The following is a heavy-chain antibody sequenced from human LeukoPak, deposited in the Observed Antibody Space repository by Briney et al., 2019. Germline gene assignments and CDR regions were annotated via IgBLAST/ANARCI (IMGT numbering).Heavy chain of an antibody. D-gene: IGHD2-2*01. Sequence: GGSLRLSCAASGFTFSDYYMSWIRQAPGKGPEWVSYISSSGSTIYYADSVKGRFTISRDNAKNSLYLQMNSLRAEDTAVYYCARPYIPTYYGMDVWGQGTTVTVSS. V-gene: IGHV3-11*01. CDR3: ARPYIPTYYGMDV. CDR2: ISSSGSTI. J-gene: IGHJ6*02. CDR1: GFTFSDYY.